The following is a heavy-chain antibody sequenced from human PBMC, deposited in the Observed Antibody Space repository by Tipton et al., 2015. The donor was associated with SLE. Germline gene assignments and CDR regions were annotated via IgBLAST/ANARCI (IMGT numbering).Heavy chain of an antibody. CDR3: ARTRGYSYGYDY. CDR1: GYTFTNYW. CDR2: IYPGDSNT. D-gene: IGHD5-18*01. Sequence: QLVQSGAEVKKSGESLKISCKASGYTFTNYWIGWVRQMPGKGLEWMGIIYPGDSNTRYSPSFQGQVTISADKSISTASLQWHSLKASDTAMYYCARTRGYSYGYDYWGQGTLVTVSS. J-gene: IGHJ4*02. V-gene: IGHV5-51*03.